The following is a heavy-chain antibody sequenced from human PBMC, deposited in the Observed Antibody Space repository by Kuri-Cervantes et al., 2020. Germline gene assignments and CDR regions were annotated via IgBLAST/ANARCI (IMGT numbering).Heavy chain of an antibody. CDR2: ISSSGTYI. CDR3: ARWLLRQWLVPDH. CDR1: GFTFRSYG. Sequence: GESLKISCSASGFTFRSYGMNWVRQAPGKGLEWVSSISSSGTYIHYADSVKGRFTISRDNDKNSLYLKMNTLKGEDAAVYFCARWLLRQWLVPDHWGQGALVTVSS. J-gene: IGHJ4*02. D-gene: IGHD6-19*01. V-gene: IGHV3-21*03.